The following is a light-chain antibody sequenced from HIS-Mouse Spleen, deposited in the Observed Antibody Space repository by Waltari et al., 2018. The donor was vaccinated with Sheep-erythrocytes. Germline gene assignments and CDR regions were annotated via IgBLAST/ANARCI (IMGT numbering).Light chain of an antibody. CDR2: DAS. CDR1: QSVSSY. Sequence: EIVLTQSPATLPLSPGERATLSCRASQSVSSYLAWYQQKPGQAPRLLIYDASNRATGSPARFSGSGSGTDFTLTISSLEPEDFAVYYCQQRSNWPPYTFGQGTKLEIK. V-gene: IGKV3-11*01. CDR3: QQRSNWPPYT. J-gene: IGKJ2*01.